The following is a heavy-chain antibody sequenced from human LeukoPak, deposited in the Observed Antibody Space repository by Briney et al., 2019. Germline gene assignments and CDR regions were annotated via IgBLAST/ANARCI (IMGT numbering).Heavy chain of an antibody. J-gene: IGHJ5*02. CDR2: IYHSGST. V-gene: IGHV4-4*02. CDR3: AREGFYGSGSYYKSGGNWFDP. D-gene: IGHD3-10*01. Sequence: PSETLSLTCAVSGGSISSSNWWSWVRQPPGKGLEWIGEIYHSGSTNYNPSLKSRVTISVDTSKNQFSLKLSSVTAADTAVYYCAREGFYGSGSYYKSGGNWFDPWGQGTLVTVSS. CDR1: GGSISSSNW.